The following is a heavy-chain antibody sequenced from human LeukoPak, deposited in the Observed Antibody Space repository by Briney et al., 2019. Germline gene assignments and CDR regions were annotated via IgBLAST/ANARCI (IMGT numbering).Heavy chain of an antibody. J-gene: IGHJ4*02. V-gene: IGHV3-33*06. CDR2: IWYDGSNK. CDR1: GFTFSSYG. D-gene: IGHD3-22*01. CDR3: AKEGSDSSGPAPFDY. Sequence: GGSLRLSCAASGFTFSSYGMHWVRQAPGKGLEWVAVIWYDGSNKYYADSVKGRFTISRDNSKNTLYLQMNSLRAEDTAVYYCAKEGSDSSGPAPFDYWGQGTLVTVSS.